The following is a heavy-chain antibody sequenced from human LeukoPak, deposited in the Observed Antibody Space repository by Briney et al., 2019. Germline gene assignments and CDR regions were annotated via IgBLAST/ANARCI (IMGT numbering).Heavy chain of an antibody. Sequence: SVKVSCKASGGTFSSYAISWVRQAPGQGLEWMGGIIPIFGTANYAQKFQGRVTITTDESTSTAYMELSSLRSEDTAVYYCARVVTEIATISGWGYYYYMDVWGKGTTVTVSS. D-gene: IGHD5-24*01. V-gene: IGHV1-69*05. CDR1: GGTFSSYA. CDR3: ARVVTEIATISGWGYYYYMDV. CDR2: IIPIFGTA. J-gene: IGHJ6*03.